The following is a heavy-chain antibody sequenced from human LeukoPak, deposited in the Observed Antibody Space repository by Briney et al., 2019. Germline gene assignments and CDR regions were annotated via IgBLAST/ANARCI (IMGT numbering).Heavy chain of an antibody. CDR1: GFTFSSYA. V-gene: IGHV3-30-3*01. Sequence: GGSLRLSCAASGFTFSSYAMHWVRQAPGKGLEWVAVISYDGSNKYYADSVKGRFTISRDNSKNTLYLQTNSLRAEDTAVYYCARGYYDILTGYYEGPHQSFDYWGQGTLVTVSS. CDR3: ARGYYDILTGYYEGPHQSFDY. J-gene: IGHJ4*02. CDR2: ISYDGSNK. D-gene: IGHD3-9*01.